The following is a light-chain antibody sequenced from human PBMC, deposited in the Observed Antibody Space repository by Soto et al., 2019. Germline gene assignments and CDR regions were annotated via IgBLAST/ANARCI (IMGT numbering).Light chain of an antibody. J-gene: IGLJ2*01. CDR3: SSYTSSSTLV. V-gene: IGLV2-14*01. Sequence: QSALTQPASVSGSPGQSITISCTGTGSDVGGYNYVSWYQQHPGKAPKLMIYDVSNWPSGVSNRFSGSKSGNTASLTISGLQAEDEADYYCSSYTSSSTLVFGGGTKLTVL. CDR2: DVS. CDR1: GSDVGGYNY.